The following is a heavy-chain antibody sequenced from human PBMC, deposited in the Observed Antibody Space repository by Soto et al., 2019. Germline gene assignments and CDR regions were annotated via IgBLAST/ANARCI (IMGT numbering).Heavy chain of an antibody. V-gene: IGHV3-7*03. CDR2: IKQDGSEK. CDR3: ASRPPEDKYYGVFDY. J-gene: IGHJ4*02. D-gene: IGHD3-3*01. CDR1: GFIFSNYW. Sequence: EVPLVESGGDLVQPGGSLRLSCEGSGFIFSNYWMTWVRQAPGKGLEWVANIKQDGSEKYYVDSVKGRFTISRDNAKNSLFLQMNNLRAEDTAVYYCASRPPEDKYYGVFDYWGQGTLVTVSS.